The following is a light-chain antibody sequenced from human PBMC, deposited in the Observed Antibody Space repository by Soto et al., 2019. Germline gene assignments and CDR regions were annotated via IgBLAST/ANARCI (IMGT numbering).Light chain of an antibody. CDR3: QQRSYWPPGA. CDR1: QNIDIY. J-gene: IGKJ2*01. CDR2: DAS. Sequence: EIVLTQSPATLSLSPGERVSLSCRASQNIDIYLAWYQQKNGQPPKLLVYDASIRTSGVPDRFSGSGSGTDFTLDIRDLQPEDFAVYYCQQRSYWPPGAFGQGTKLEIK. V-gene: IGKV3-11*01.